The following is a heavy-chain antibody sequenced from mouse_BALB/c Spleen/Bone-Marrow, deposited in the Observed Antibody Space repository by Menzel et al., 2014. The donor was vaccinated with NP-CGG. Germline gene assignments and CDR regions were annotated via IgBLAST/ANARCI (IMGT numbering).Heavy chain of an antibody. J-gene: IGHJ2*01. CDR3: ARGGYYGY. CDR1: GYTFTNYW. D-gene: IGHD1-1*01. V-gene: IGHV1S132*01. Sequence: QVQLKQSGAELVKPGASVKLSCKTSGYTFTNYWIQWVKQRPGQGLGWIGEIFPGIGTTYYNEKFKGKATLTIDTSSSTAYMQLSSLTSEDSAVYFCARGGYYGYWGQGTTLTVSS. CDR2: IFPGIGTT.